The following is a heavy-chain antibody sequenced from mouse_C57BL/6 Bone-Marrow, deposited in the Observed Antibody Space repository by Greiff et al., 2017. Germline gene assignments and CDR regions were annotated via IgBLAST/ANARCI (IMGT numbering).Heavy chain of an antibody. Sequence: EVKLQQSGAELVRPGASVKLSCTASGFNIKDDYMHWVKQRPEQGLEWIGWIDPENGDTEYASKFQGKATITADTSSNTAYLQLSSLTSEDTAVYYCTTYYGSRVPLYWGQGTTLTVSS. J-gene: IGHJ2*01. V-gene: IGHV14-4*01. CDR1: GFNIKDDY. D-gene: IGHD1-1*01. CDR2: IDPENGDT. CDR3: TTYYGSRVPLY.